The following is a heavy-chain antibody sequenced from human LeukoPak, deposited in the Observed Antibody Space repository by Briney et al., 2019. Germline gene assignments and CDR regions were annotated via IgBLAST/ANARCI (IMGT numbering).Heavy chain of an antibody. V-gene: IGHV3-74*01. Sequence: GGSLRLSCAASGFTFSDYWMHWVRQAPGKGLEWISRIRTDGSITAYADSVKGRFTISRDNAKNILYLQMSSLRGEDTAAYFCARDRSPGWFDPWGQGTLVTVSS. CDR3: ARDRSPGWFDP. CDR2: IRTDGSIT. D-gene: IGHD6-13*01. J-gene: IGHJ5*02. CDR1: GFTFSDYW.